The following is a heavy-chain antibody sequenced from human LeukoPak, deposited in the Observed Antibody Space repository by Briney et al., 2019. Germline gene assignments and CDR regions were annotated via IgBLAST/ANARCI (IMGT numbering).Heavy chain of an antibody. V-gene: IGHV3-21*01. CDR2: ISSSSSYI. CDR1: GFTFSSYS. CDR3: ARDQGDAPYYYDSSGYYYDY. Sequence: GGSLRLPCAASGFTFSSYSMNWVRQAPGKGLEWVSSISSSSSYIYYADSVKGRFTISRDNAKDSLYLQMNSLRAEDTAVYYCARDQGDAPYYYDSSGYYYDYWGQGTLVTVSS. J-gene: IGHJ4*02. D-gene: IGHD3-22*01.